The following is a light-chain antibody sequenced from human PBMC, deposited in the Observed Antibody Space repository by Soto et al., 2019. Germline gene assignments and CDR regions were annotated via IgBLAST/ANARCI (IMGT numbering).Light chain of an antibody. Sequence: EMVLTQSPGTLSLSPGERATLSCRASQSVRGSYLAWYQQKPGQAPRLLIFGAASRATGIPDRFSGRGSGTDFTLTISRLEPEDFAVFYCQHYGGSPITFGQGTRLEI. CDR2: GAA. V-gene: IGKV3-20*01. J-gene: IGKJ5*01. CDR1: QSVRGSY. CDR3: QHYGGSPIT.